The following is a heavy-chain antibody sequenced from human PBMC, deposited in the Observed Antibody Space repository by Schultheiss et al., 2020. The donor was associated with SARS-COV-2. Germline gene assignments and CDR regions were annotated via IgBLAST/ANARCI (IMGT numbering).Heavy chain of an antibody. CDR3: ARTSTIYGPAVYYFNI. D-gene: IGHD3-3*02. J-gene: IGHJ4*02. CDR2: VHYSGTT. CDR1: RGSFGEYY. V-gene: IGHV4-59*01. Sequence: SETLSLTCTVARGSFGEYYWSWIRQPPGKALEWLGFVHYSGTTKYNPSLKSRVAISMDTSGNQFSLTLTTVTPADTGMYYCARTSTIYGPAVYYFNIWGPGARVTVAS.